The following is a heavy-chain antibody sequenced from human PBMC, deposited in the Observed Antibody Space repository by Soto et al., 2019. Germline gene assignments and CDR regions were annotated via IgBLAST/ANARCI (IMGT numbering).Heavy chain of an antibody. J-gene: IGHJ4*02. D-gene: IGHD3-22*01. CDR1: GYTFTSYY. V-gene: IGHV1-46*01. CDR2: INPSGGST. CDR3: ARDHPPTYYYDSSGYLH. Sequence: QVQLVQSGAEVKKPGASVKVSCKASGYTFTSYYMHWVRQAPGQGLEWMGIINPSGGSTSYAQKFQGRVTMTRDTSTSTVYMELSSLRSEDTAVYYCARDHPPTYYYDSSGYLHWGQGTLVTVSS.